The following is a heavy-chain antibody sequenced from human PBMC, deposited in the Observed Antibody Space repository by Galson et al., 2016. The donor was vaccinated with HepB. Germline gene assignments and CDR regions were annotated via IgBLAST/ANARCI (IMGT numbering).Heavy chain of an antibody. J-gene: IGHJ5*02. CDR2: IAGVGTTT. CDR1: GFALTSYW. V-gene: IGHV3-74*01. D-gene: IGHD3-22*01. Sequence: SLRLSCAASGFALTSYWMHWVRQAPGKGLVWVSRIAGVGTTTTYAAAVRGRFTISRDDATNTMYLQMNSLRVDDTAVYYCARSFYDISGYYRFDPWGQGTLVTVAS. CDR3: ARSFYDISGYYRFDP.